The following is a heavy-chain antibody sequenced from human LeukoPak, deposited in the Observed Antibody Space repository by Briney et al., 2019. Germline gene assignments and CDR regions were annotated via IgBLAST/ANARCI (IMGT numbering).Heavy chain of an antibody. CDR3: ARDPYYYDSSGYSP. Sequence: GGSLRLSCEASGFTFSSYWMSWVRQAPGKGLEWEANIKQDGSEKYYVDSVKGRFTISRDNAKNSLYLQMKSLRAEDTAVYYCARDPYYYDSSGYSPWGQGTLVTVSS. D-gene: IGHD3-22*01. V-gene: IGHV3-7*03. CDR2: IKQDGSEK. J-gene: IGHJ4*02. CDR1: GFTFSSYW.